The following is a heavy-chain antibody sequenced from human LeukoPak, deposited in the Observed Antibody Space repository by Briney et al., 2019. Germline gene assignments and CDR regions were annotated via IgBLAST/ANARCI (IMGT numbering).Heavy chain of an antibody. V-gene: IGHV1-2*06. D-gene: IGHD5-18*01. CDR2: INPSSGGT. CDR1: GYTFTGYY. J-gene: IGHJ4*02. Sequence: GASVKVSCKASGYTFTGYYMHWVRQAPGQGLEWMGRINPSSGGTNYAQEFQGRVTMTRDTSISTAYMELSRLRSDDTAVYYCARDGGYSYGHARDYWGQGTLVTVSS. CDR3: ARDGGYSYGHARDY.